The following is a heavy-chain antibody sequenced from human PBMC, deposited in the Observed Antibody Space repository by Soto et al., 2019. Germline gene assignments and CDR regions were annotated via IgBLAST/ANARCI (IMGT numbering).Heavy chain of an antibody. D-gene: IGHD2-15*01. V-gene: IGHV3-33*01. CDR3: ARAKRRYCSGGSCYLDAFDI. J-gene: IGHJ3*02. Sequence: PGGSLRLSCAASGFTFSSYGMHWVRQAPGKGLEWVAVIWYDGSNKYYADSVKGRFTISRDNSKNTLYLQMNSLRAEDTAVYYCARAKRRYCSGGSCYLDAFDIWGQGTMVTVSS. CDR2: IWYDGSNK. CDR1: GFTFSSYG.